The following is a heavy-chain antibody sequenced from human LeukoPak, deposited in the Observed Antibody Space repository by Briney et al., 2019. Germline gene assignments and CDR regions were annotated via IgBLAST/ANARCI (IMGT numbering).Heavy chain of an antibody. V-gene: IGHV3-33*01. D-gene: IGHD2-15*01. Sequence: PGGSLRLSCAASGFTFSSYGMHWVRQAPGKGLEWVAVIWYDGSNKYYADSVKGRFTISRDNSKNTLYLRMNSLRAEDTAAYYCARERSGYCSGGSCYSTHYNWFDPWGQGTLVTVSS. J-gene: IGHJ5*02. CDR3: ARERSGYCSGGSCYSTHYNWFDP. CDR1: GFTFSSYG. CDR2: IWYDGSNK.